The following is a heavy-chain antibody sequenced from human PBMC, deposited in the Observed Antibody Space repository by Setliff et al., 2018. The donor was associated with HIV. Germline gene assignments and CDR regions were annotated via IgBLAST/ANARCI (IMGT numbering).Heavy chain of an antibody. D-gene: IGHD3-16*01. V-gene: IGHV3-7*03. CDR2: INPDGSHR. Sequence: PGGSLRLSCAASGFTFTISWMNWVRQAPGKGLEWVANINPDGSHRDYVDFVKGRFTISRDNAKNSLYLQMNSLRAEDTAVYYCARDRAYASFDYWGQGALVTVSS. CDR3: ARDRAYASFDY. CDR1: GFTFTISW. J-gene: IGHJ4*02.